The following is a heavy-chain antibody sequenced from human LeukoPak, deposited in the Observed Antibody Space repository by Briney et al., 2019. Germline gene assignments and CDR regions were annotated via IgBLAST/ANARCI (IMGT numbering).Heavy chain of an antibody. CDR2: ISSSGSTI. J-gene: IGHJ5*02. CDR1: GFTFSSYE. D-gene: IGHD5-24*01. CDR3: AGEGATGDWFDP. Sequence: GGSLRLSCAASGFTFSSYEMNWVRQAPGKGLEWVSYISSSGSTIYYADSVKGRFTISRDNSKNTLYLQMNSLRAEDTAVYYCAGEGATGDWFDPWGQGTLVTVSS. V-gene: IGHV3-48*03.